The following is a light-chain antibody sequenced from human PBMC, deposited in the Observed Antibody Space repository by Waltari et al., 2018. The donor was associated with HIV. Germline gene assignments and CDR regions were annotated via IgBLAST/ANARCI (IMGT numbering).Light chain of an antibody. CDR1: ALPKKY. Sequence: SYELTQTPSVSVSPGQTATISCSRGALPKKYSSWYGQKPGQAPVLIRYKDIERPSGIPERISGSRSGTGVTLTISDVQAEDEGDYYCQSTDHDGTWVFGGGTKLTVL. J-gene: IGLJ3*02. CDR2: KDI. CDR3: QSTDHDGTWV. V-gene: IGLV3-25*03.